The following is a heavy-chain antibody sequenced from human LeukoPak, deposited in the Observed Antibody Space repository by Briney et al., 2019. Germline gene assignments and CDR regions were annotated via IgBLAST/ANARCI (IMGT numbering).Heavy chain of an antibody. V-gene: IGHV3-23*01. CDR3: AKGITTSCYSALDH. Sequence: AGWSLSLSCAASGRTFSSYARTWVRQPPGKRLEWVSVISGSDDRTFYAASVKDRFTISRDNSKNTLYLQMNSLRADDTAVYHCAKGITTSCYSALDHWGQGTLVTVSS. J-gene: IGHJ5*02. D-gene: IGHD2-15*01. CDR1: GRTFSSYA. CDR2: ISGSDDRT.